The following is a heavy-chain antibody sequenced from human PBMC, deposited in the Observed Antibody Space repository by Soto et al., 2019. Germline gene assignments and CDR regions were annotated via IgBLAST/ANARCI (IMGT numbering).Heavy chain of an antibody. V-gene: IGHV1-69*05. CDR2: IIPIFGTA. J-gene: IGHJ6*02. CDR3: ARTERDYYYYGMDV. Sequence: SVKVSCKASGGTFSSYAISWVRQAPGQGLEWMGGIIPIFGTANYAQKFQGRVTMTTDTSTSTAYMELRSLRSDDTAVYYCARTERDYYYYGMDVWGQGTTVTVSS. CDR1: GGTFSSYA.